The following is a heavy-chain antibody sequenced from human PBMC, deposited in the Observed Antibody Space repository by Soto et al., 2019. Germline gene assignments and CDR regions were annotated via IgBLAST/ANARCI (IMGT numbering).Heavy chain of an antibody. Sequence: QVQLVQSGAEVKKPGASVKVSCKASGYPFSGYYMHWVRQAPGQGLEGMGWINTLSGDTSFPQKFQGRLAMTRDTSIDTAFMEVSRLTSDDTAIYYCARSLLNVILPLAYWGQGTLVSVSS. CDR3: ARSLLNVILPLAY. D-gene: IGHD3-3*02. J-gene: IGHJ4*02. CDR2: INTLSGDT. CDR1: GYPFSGYY. V-gene: IGHV1-2*02.